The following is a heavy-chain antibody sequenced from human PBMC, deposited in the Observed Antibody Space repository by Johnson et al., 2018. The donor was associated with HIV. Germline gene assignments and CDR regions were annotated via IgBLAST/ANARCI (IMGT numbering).Heavy chain of an antibody. V-gene: IGHV3-30*18. Sequence: QVQLVESGGGVVQPGRSLRVSCAASGFIFSRYVMHRVRQAPGKGLEWGAVVSYDGSNKYNADSERGRFTISRDKSKNTLCLQMNSLRAEDTAVYECAKDRVVQSVGDAFEIWGQGTRVTVSS. D-gene: IGHD2-15*01. CDR3: AKDRVVQSVGDAFEI. J-gene: IGHJ3*02. CDR1: GFIFSRYV. CDR2: VSYDGSNK.